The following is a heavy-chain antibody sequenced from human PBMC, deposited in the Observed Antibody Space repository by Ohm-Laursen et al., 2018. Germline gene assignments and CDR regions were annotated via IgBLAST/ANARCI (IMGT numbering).Heavy chain of an antibody. D-gene: IGHD3-3*01. CDR1: GYTFTSYD. J-gene: IGHJ4*02. Sequence: ASVKVSCKASGYTFTSYDINWVRQATGQGLEWMGWMNPNSGNTGYAQKFQGRVTMTRNTSISTAYMELSSLRSEDTAVYYCARSFPYYDFWSGYYTGYFDYWGQGTLVTVSS. V-gene: IGHV1-8*01. CDR2: MNPNSGNT. CDR3: ARSFPYYDFWSGYYTGYFDY.